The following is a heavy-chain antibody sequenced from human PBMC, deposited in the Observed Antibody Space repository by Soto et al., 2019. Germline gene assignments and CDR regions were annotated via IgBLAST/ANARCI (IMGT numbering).Heavy chain of an antibody. CDR1: GFTFSSYG. D-gene: IGHD3-22*01. CDR2: IWYDGSNK. V-gene: IGHV3-33*01. CDR3: ARERITMSSRWFDP. Sequence: QVQLVESGGGVVQPGRSLRLSCAASGFTFSSYGMHWVRQAPGKGLEWVAVIWYDGSNKYYADSVKGRFTISRDNSKNTLYLQMNSLRAEDTAVYYCARERITMSSRWFDPWGQGTLVTVSS. J-gene: IGHJ5*02.